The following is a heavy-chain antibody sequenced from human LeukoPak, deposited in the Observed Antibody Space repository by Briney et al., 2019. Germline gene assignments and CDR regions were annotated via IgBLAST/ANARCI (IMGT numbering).Heavy chain of an antibody. CDR1: GGSISSYY. J-gene: IGHJ3*02. Sequence: SETLSLTCTVSGGSISSYYWSWIRQPPGKGLEWIGYIYYSGSTNYNPSLKSRVTISVDTSKNQFSLKLSSVTAADTAVYYCARNMPITIFGVVNDAFDIWGQGTVVTVSS. CDR2: IYYSGST. D-gene: IGHD3-3*01. V-gene: IGHV4-59*08. CDR3: ARNMPITIFGVVNDAFDI.